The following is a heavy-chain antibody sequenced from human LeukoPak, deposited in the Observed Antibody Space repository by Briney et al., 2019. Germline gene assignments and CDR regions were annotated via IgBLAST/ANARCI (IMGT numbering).Heavy chain of an antibody. J-gene: IGHJ3*02. Sequence: SETLSLTCTVSGGSISSYYWRSIPEPPGEGRGRSWYIYTRGSTNYNPSLKSRLTISVDTTKTQFSLNLSSVPAADTAVYYCARRRDYYDSSGPSGLDAFDIWGQGTMVTVSS. CDR1: GGSISSYY. V-gene: IGHV4-4*09. CDR2: IYTRGST. D-gene: IGHD3-22*01. CDR3: ARRRDYYDSSGPSGLDAFDI.